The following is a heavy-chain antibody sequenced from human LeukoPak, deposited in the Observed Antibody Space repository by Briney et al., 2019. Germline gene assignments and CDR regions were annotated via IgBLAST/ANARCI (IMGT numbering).Heavy chain of an antibody. CDR1: GFTFRNYL. CDR3: AKPMGIAAAGAGLYFDY. CDR2: ISSTGGTI. J-gene: IGHJ4*02. D-gene: IGHD6-13*01. V-gene: IGHV3-48*01. Sequence: PGGSLRLSCAASGFTFRNYLMNWVRQAPGKGLEWVSFISSTGGTIYYADSVKGRFTVSRDNGKNSLLLQMNSLRAEDMAVYYCAKPMGIAAAGAGLYFDYWGQGTLVTVSS.